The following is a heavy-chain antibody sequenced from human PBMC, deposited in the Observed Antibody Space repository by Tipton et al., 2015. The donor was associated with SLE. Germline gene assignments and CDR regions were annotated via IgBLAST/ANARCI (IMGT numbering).Heavy chain of an antibody. CDR3: ARGLYYYGSGSYSCFDY. CDR2: INHSGST. Sequence: TLSLTCAVYGGSFSGYYWSWIRPPPGKGLQWIGEINHSGSTSYNPSLKSRVTISVHTSKNQFSLKLSSVTAADTAVYYCARGLYYYGSGSYSCFDYWGQGTLVTVSS. V-gene: IGHV4-34*01. CDR1: GGSFSGYY. J-gene: IGHJ4*02. D-gene: IGHD3-10*01.